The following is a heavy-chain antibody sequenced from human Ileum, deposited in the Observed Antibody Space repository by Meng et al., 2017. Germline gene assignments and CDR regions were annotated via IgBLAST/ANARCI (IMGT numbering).Heavy chain of an antibody. J-gene: IGHJ5*02. CDR2: IPSGKYT. Sequence: LPLSYPVSAPCACVRWGSLLSWFTQTPGAGLEAIKNIPSGKYTTYNPSHKSLVTITVHKSITPYPRRLTSVTAADTAMYYCSRNGAYAADPWGQGTLVTVSS. D-gene: IGHD2-2*01. CDR3: SRNGAYAADP. V-gene: IGHV4-4*02. CDR1: APCACVRWGSL.